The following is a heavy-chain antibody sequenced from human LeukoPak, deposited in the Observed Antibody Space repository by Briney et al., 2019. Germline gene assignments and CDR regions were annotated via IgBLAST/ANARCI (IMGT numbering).Heavy chain of an antibody. D-gene: IGHD3-10*01. V-gene: IGHV1-69*04. Sequence: ASVKVSCKASGGTFSSYAISWVRQAPGQGLEWMGRVIPILGIANYAQKFQGRVTITADKSTSTAYMELSSLRSEDTAVYYCARAMVRAYEAFDIWGQGTMVTVSS. CDR2: VIPILGIA. CDR3: ARAMVRAYEAFDI. CDR1: GGTFSSYA. J-gene: IGHJ3*02.